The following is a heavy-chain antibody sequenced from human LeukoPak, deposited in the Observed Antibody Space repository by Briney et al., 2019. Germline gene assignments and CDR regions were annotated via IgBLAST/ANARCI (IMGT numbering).Heavy chain of an antibody. V-gene: IGHV1-2*06. CDR1: GYTFTGFY. CDR2: INPRIGDT. J-gene: IGHJ4*02. D-gene: IGHD1-7*01. Sequence: ASVKVSCKAPGYTFTGFYIHWVRQAPGQGLEWMGRINPRIGDTNSARTFQGRVTMTRDTSISTAYMDLNRLTSDDTAVYYCARGAWDYDGKDYWGQGTLVTVSS. CDR3: ARGAWDYDGKDY.